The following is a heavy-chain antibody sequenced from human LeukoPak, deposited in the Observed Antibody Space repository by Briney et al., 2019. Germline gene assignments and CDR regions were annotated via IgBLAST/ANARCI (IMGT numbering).Heavy chain of an antibody. D-gene: IGHD3-10*01. J-gene: IGHJ6*02. CDR1: GFTFSSYG. CDR3: ARDIMVRGLPPMDV. Sequence: AGRSLRLSCAASGFTFSSYGMHWVRQAPGKGLEWVAVIWYDGSNKYYADSVKGRFTISRDNSKNTLYLQMNSLRAEDTAVYYCARDIMVRGLPPMDVWGQGTTVTVSS. V-gene: IGHV3-33*01. CDR2: IWYDGSNK.